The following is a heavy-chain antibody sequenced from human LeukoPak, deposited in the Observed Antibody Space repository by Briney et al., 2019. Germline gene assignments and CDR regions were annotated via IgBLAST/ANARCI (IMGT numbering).Heavy chain of an antibody. CDR2: ISAYNGNT. J-gene: IGHJ4*02. CDR1: GYTFTSYG. V-gene: IGHV1-18*01. D-gene: IGHD2-8*02. CDR3: STEDKYCTGANCGVF. Sequence: ASVKVSCKASGYTFTSYGISWVRQAPGQGLEWMGWISAYNGNTNYAQKLQGRVTMTTDTSTSTAYMELRSLRSDDTAVYYCSTEDKYCTGANCGVFWGQGTLITVSS.